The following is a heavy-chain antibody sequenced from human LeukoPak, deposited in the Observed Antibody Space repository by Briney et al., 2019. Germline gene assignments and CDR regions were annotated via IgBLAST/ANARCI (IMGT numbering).Heavy chain of an antibody. J-gene: IGHJ4*02. D-gene: IGHD3-10*01. Sequence: GGSLRLSCAASGFPFSTYAMSWVRQAPGKGLEWVSSIRGSDGSTYYADSVKGRFAISRDNSKNTLYLQMNSLRAEDTAVYYCAKVGSGSYYPYYFDYWGQGTLVTVSS. V-gene: IGHV3-23*01. CDR1: GFPFSTYA. CDR2: IRGSDGST. CDR3: AKVGSGSYYPYYFDY.